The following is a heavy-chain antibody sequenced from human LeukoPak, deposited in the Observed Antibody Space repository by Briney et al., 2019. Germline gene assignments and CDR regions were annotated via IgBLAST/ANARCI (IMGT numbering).Heavy chain of an antibody. CDR2: VYQSGTT. CDR3: ARHGGSLGYFDH. Sequence: SETLSLTCTVSSGSISTFYWSWIRQPPGKGLEWIGYVYQSGTTSYNPSLKRRVTISADTSKNQFSLRVTSVTAAGTAVYYCARHGGSLGYFDHWGQGALVTVSS. J-gene: IGHJ4*02. D-gene: IGHD1-26*01. V-gene: IGHV4-59*08. CDR1: SGSISTFY.